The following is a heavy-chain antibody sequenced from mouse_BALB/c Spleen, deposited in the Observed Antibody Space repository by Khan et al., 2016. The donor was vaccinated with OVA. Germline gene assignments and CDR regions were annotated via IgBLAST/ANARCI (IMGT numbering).Heavy chain of an antibody. V-gene: IGHV3-2*02. Sequence: EVELVESGPSLVKPSQSLSLTCTVTGYSITSDYAWNWIRQFPGNKLEWMGYINYSGSTNYNPALKSRISITRDTSKNQFFLQLNSVTTADTATYYCARDGSRYNYAMDYWGQGTSVTVSS. CDR2: INYSGST. CDR3: ARDGSRYNYAMDY. J-gene: IGHJ4*01. D-gene: IGHD2-3*01. CDR1: GYSITSDYA.